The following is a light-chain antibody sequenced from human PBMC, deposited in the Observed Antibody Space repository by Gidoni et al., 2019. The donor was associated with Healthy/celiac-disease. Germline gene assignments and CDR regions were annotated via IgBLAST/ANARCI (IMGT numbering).Light chain of an antibody. J-gene: IGKJ1*01. CDR2: GAS. CDR1: QSVSGSY. CDR3: QQYGSSPGT. Sequence: DIVCTQSHGTLSLSPGERATLSCRASQSVSGSYLAWYQQKPGQAPRLLNYGASSRATGIPDRFSGRGSGTDFTLTISRLEPEEFAMYYGQQYGSSPGTFGQGTKVEIK. V-gene: IGKV3-20*01.